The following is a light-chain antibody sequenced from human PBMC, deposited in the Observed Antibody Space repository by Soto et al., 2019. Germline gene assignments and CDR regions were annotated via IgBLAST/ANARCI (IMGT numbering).Light chain of an antibody. Sequence: QSVLTQPASVSGSPGQSITISCSGTSSDIGSYDHVAWYQQFPGKSPKLIIYAVSDRPSGVSDRFSGSKSGISASLTISGLQTEDEADYYCISYTDRQSYLSGNGTKVTVL. CDR2: AVS. CDR3: ISYTDRQSYL. V-gene: IGLV2-14*03. CDR1: SSDIGSYDH. J-gene: IGLJ1*01.